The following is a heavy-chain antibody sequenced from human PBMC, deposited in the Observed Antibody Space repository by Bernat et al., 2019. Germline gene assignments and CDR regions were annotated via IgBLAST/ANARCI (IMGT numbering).Heavy chain of an antibody. CDR3: ARGGYYDSSPWRYYYYYGMDV. D-gene: IGHD3-22*01. V-gene: IGHV3-53*01. Sequence: EVQLVESGGGLIQPGGSLRLSCAASGFTVSSNYMSWVRQAPGKGLEWVSVIYSGGSTYYADSVKGRFTISRDNSKNTLYLQMNSLRAEDTAVYYCARGGYYDSSPWRYYYYYGMDVWGQGTTVTVSS. CDR1: GFTVSSNY. CDR2: IYSGGST. J-gene: IGHJ6*02.